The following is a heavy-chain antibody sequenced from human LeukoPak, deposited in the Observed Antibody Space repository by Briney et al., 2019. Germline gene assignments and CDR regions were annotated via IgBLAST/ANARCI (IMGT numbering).Heavy chain of an antibody. CDR2: IYYSGST. CDR3: ARHPSAVAGKTFDC. V-gene: IGHV4-59*08. CDR1: GFTFSSYS. Sequence: GSLRLSCAASGFTFSSYSMNWIRQPPGKGLEWIGYIYYSGSTNYNPSLKSRVTISVDTSNNQFSLKLSSATAADTAVYYCARHPSAVAGKTFDCWGQGTLVTVSS. D-gene: IGHD6-19*01. J-gene: IGHJ4*02.